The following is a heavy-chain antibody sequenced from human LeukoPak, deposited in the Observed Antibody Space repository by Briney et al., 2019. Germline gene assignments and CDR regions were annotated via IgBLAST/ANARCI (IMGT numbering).Heavy chain of an antibody. V-gene: IGHV3-30*18. CDR2: ISYDGSNK. CDR1: GFTFSSYG. Sequence: GRSLRLSCAASGFTFSSYGMHWVRQAPGKGLEWVAVISYDGSNKYYADSVKGRFTISRDNSKNTLYLQMNSLRAEDTAVYYVAQDAVYYYDSSGYFPGGDAFDIWGQGTMVTVSS. D-gene: IGHD3-22*01. CDR3: AQDAVYYYDSSGYFPGGDAFDI. J-gene: IGHJ3*02.